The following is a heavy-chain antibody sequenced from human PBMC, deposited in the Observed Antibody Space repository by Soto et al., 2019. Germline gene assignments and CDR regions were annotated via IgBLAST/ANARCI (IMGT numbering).Heavy chain of an antibody. Sequence: QVQLQQWGAGLLKPSETLSLTCAVYGGSFSGYYWSWIRQPPGKGLEWIGEINHSGSTNYNPSLKXRXTXXVDTSKNQFSLKLSSATAADTAVYYWASGRDWFDPWGQGTLVTVSS. CDR1: GGSFSGYY. J-gene: IGHJ5*02. CDR3: ASGRDWFDP. CDR2: INHSGST. V-gene: IGHV4-34*01.